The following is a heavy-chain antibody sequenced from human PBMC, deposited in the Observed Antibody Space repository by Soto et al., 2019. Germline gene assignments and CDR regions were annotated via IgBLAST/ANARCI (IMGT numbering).Heavy chain of an antibody. Sequence: SETLSLTCTVSGGSINSIFFHWGWIRQPPGKGLEWIGTIFYSASAIYSPSLTSRVTISADTSKKQFSLQLTSVTAADTAVYYCARLVDPCGGYCNSLVYVDFWGQGTLVTVSS. V-gene: IGHV4-39*01. CDR1: GGSINSIFFH. J-gene: IGHJ4*02. CDR2: IFYSASA. D-gene: IGHD2-21*02. CDR3: ARLVDPCGGYCNSLVYVDF.